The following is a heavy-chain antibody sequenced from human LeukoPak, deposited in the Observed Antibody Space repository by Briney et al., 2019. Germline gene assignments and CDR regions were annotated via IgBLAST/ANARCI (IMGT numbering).Heavy chain of an antibody. CDR2: INPNSGGT. J-gene: IGHJ5*02. V-gene: IGHV1-2*02. D-gene: IGHD2-15*01. CDR1: GYTFTGHY. CDR3: ARDRLRLGYETTNWFDP. Sequence: ASVKVSCKASGYTFTGHYMHWVRQAPGQGLEWMGWINPNSGGTIYAQNFQGRVTMTRDTSISTVYMELSSLRSDDTAVYYCARDRLRLGYETTNWFDPWGQGTLVTVSS.